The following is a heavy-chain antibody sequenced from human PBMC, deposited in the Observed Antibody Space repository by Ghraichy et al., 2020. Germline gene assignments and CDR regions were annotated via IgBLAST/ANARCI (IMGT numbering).Heavy chain of an antibody. V-gene: IGHV1-2*06. J-gene: IGHJ3*02. CDR3: ARDNRIRPRSAAADAFDI. D-gene: IGHD6-13*01. CDR2: INPNSGGT. Sequence: ASVKVSCKASGYTFTGYYMHWVRQAPGQGLEWMGRINPNSGGTNYAQKFQGRVTMTRDTSISTAYMELSRLRSDDTAVYYCARDNRIRPRSAAADAFDIWGQGTMVTVSS. CDR1: GYTFTGYY.